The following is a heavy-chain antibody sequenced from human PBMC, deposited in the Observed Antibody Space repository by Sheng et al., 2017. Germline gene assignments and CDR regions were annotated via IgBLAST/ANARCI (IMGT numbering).Heavy chain of an antibody. CDR1: GFTFSRCG. Sequence: EVQLEESGGGLVQPGGTLRLSCAGSGFTFSRCGMSWVRQAPGKGLEWVSTISTSGGHTYYADSVKGRFTISRDNSRNMLSLQMKSLRAEDTAVYYCAKHFYGSGGYFHAFDIWGQGTMVTVSS. CDR2: ISTSGGHT. D-gene: IGHD3-22*01. J-gene: IGHJ3*02. CDR3: AKHFYGSGGYFHAFDI. V-gene: IGHV3-23*04.